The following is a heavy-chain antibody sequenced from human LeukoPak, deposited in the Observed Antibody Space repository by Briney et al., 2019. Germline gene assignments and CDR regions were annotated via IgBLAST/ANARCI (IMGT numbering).Heavy chain of an antibody. CDR1: GGSMGSYY. D-gene: IGHD2/OR15-2a*01. V-gene: IGHV4-59*01. CDR2: LYNSGST. J-gene: IGHJ4*02. CDR3: ARLSLDRLDY. Sequence: SETLSLTCTVSGGSMGSYYWSWIRQPPGKGLEWIGYLYNSGSTNNNPSLKSRVIISVDTSKNQFSLKLSSVTPADTAVYYCARLSLDRLDYWGQGTLVTVTS.